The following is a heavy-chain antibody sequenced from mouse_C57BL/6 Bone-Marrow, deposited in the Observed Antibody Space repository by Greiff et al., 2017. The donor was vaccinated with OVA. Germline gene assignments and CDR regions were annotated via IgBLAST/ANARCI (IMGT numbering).Heavy chain of an antibody. D-gene: IGHD2-2*01. J-gene: IGHJ2*01. CDR3: TRSRLVTTKRCYFDY. V-gene: IGHV1-77*01. Sequence: QVQLQQSGAELVKPGASVKISCKASGYTFTDYYINWVKQRPGQGLEWIGKIGPGSGSTYYNEKFKGKATLTADKSSSTAYMQRSCLTSEDHAVYCCTRSRLVTTKRCYFDYWGQGTTLTVSS. CDR2: IGPGSGST. CDR1: GYTFTDYY.